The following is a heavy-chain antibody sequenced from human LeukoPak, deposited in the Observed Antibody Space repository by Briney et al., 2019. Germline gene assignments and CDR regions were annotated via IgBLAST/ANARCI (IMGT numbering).Heavy chain of an antibody. CDR1: GYTFTGYY. CDR3: AWSNGSRALYYLDY. CDR2: INPNSGGT. D-gene: IGHD2-8*01. V-gene: IGHV1-2*06. Sequence: ASGKVSCKASGYTFTGYYMHWVRQAPGQGLEWMGRINPNSGGTNYAKKFQGRVTMPRDTSISTASMELSKLRSDDTAVYYCAWSNGSRALYYLDYWGQGTLVTVSS. J-gene: IGHJ4*02.